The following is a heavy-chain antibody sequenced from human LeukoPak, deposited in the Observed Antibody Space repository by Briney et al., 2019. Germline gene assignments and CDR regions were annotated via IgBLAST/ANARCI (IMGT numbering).Heavy chain of an antibody. CDR3: ARGAIFGVVIIPLFDY. V-gene: IGHV4-31*03. CDR2: IYYSGST. J-gene: IGHJ4*02. Sequence: SETLSLTCTVSGGSISSSSYYWGWIRQPPGKGLEWIGYIYYSGSTYYNPSLKSRVTISVDTSKNQFSLKLSSVTAADTAVYYCARGAIFGVVIIPLFDYWGQGTLVTVSS. CDR1: GGSISSSSYY. D-gene: IGHD3-3*01.